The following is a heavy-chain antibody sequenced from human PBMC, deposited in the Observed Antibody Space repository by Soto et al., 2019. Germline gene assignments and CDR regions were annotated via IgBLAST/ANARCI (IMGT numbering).Heavy chain of an antibody. J-gene: IGHJ6*03. D-gene: IGHD3-9*01. CDR1: GHTFTSYG. Sequence: GASVKVSCKASGHTFTSYGISWVRQAPGQGLEWMGWISAYNGNTNYAQKLQGRVTMTTDTSTSTAYMELRSLRSDDTAVYYCARKTAELRYFDWSTQRYYYYYYMDVWGKGTTVTVSS. CDR2: ISAYNGNT. V-gene: IGHV1-18*01. CDR3: ARKTAELRYFDWSTQRYYYYYYMDV.